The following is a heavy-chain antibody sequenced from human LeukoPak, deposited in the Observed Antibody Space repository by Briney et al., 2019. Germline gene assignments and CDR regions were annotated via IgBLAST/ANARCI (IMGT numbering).Heavy chain of an antibody. CDR3: AREDDYRNVGIFDY. V-gene: IGHV3-30*03. D-gene: IGHD4-11*01. Sequence: GKSLRLSCAASGFTFSAYGMHWVRQAPAKGLEWVAVISSDGINKNYVDSVKGRFTISRDNSKNTLYLQMNSLRAEDTAVYYCAREDDYRNVGIFDYWGQGTLVTVSS. CDR2: ISSDGINK. J-gene: IGHJ4*02. CDR1: GFTFSAYG.